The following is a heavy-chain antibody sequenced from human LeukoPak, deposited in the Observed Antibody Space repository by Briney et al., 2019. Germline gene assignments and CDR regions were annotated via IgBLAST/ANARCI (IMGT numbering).Heavy chain of an antibody. CDR2: INPNSGGT. V-gene: IGHV1-2*02. J-gene: IGHJ4*02. Sequence: ASVKVSCKASGYTFTGYYMHWVRQAPGQGLERMRWINPNSGGTNYAQKFQGRVTMTRDTSISTAYMELSRLRSDDTAVYYCARARYDSSGYYGYWGQGTLVTVSS. D-gene: IGHD3-22*01. CDR3: ARARYDSSGYYGY. CDR1: GYTFTGYY.